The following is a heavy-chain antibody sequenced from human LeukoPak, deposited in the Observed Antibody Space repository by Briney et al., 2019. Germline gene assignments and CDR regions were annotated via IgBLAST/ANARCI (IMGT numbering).Heavy chain of an antibody. V-gene: IGHV4-59*01. CDR1: GGFINSYY. J-gene: IGHJ6*03. CDR3: ARDGYSYGYMSYYMDV. Sequence: SETLSLTCTVSGGFINSYYWSWIRQPPGKGLEWIGYIYYSGSTNYNPSLKSRVTISVDTSKNQFPLKLSSVTAADTAVYYCARDGYSYGYMSYYMDVWGKGTTVTVS. CDR2: IYYSGST. D-gene: IGHD5-18*01.